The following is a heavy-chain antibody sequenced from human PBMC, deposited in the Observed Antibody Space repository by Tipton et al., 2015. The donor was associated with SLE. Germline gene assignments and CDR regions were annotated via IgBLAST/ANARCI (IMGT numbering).Heavy chain of an antibody. CDR1: GFTFSSYS. Sequence: SLRLSCAASGFTFSSYSMNWVRQAPGKGLEWVSSISSSSSYIYYADSVKGRFTISRDNAKNSLYLQMNSLRAEDTAVYYCARDPVLAPVGIWFDFDHWGQGTLVTVSP. CDR2: ISSSSSYI. J-gene: IGHJ4*02. CDR3: ARDPVLAPVGIWFDFDH. V-gene: IGHV3-21*01. D-gene: IGHD3-10*01.